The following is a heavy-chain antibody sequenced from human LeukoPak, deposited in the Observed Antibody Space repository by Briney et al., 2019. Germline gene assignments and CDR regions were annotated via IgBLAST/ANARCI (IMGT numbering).Heavy chain of an antibody. V-gene: IGHV4-59*08. J-gene: IGHJ4*02. CDR2: IYYSGST. Sequence: SETPSLTCTVSGGSISSYYWSWIRQPPGKGLEWIGYIYYSGSTNYNPSLNSRVTISVDTSKNQFSLKLSSVTAADTAVYYCARAYGSFDYWGQGTLVTVSS. CDR1: GGSISSYY. D-gene: IGHD3-10*01. CDR3: ARAYGSFDY.